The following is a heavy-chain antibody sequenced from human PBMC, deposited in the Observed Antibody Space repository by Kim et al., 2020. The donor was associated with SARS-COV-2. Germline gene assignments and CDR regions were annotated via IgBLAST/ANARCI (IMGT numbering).Heavy chain of an antibody. D-gene: IGHD6-13*01. V-gene: IGHV3-74*01. CDR3: ARVGYGEGAAAGLYNL. Sequence: GGSLRLSCAASGFTFSSYWMHWVRQAPGKGLVWVSRINSDGSSTSYADSVKGRFTISRDNAKNTLYLQMNSLRAEDTAVYYCARVGYGEGAAAGLYNLWGRGTLVTVSS. J-gene: IGHJ2*01. CDR2: INSDGSST. CDR1: GFTFSSYW.